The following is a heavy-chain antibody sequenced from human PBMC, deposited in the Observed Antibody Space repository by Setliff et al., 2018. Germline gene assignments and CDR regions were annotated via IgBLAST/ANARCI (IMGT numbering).Heavy chain of an antibody. CDR3: ARYNSSAACFDL. J-gene: IGHJ5*02. D-gene: IGHD1-20*01. Sequence: SETLSLTCTVSGGSIRSGSFYWSWIRQSAEKGLEWIGRIFPTGTTNYNPDLKSRVTMSVDTSKKRFSLMLRSVTAADTAIYYCARYNSSAACFDLWGPGTLVTVSS. V-gene: IGHV4-61*02. CDR1: GGSIRSGSFY. CDR2: IFPTGTT.